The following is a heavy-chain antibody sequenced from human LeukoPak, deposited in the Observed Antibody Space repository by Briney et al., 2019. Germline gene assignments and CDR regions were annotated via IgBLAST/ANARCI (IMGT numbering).Heavy chain of an antibody. Sequence: PSETLSLTCAVSGGSFSDYYWSWIRQPPGKGLEWMGEINHSESTNYNPSLKSRVTISVDTSKNQSSLKLSSVTAADTALYYCARGTRRAYDTLTGYYRKGGYYFDYWGQGTLVTVSS. D-gene: IGHD3-9*01. CDR3: ARGTRRAYDTLTGYYRKGGYYFDY. CDR2: INHSEST. J-gene: IGHJ4*02. V-gene: IGHV4-34*01. CDR1: GGSFSDYY.